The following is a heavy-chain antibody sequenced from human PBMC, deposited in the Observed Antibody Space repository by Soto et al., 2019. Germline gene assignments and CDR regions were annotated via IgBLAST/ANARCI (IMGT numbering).Heavy chain of an antibody. CDR2: INAGNGNT. J-gene: IGHJ4*02. CDR1: GYTFSSYA. D-gene: IGHD1-26*01. CDR3: ARVDGTY. Sequence: QVQLVQSGAEEKKPGASVKVSCKASGYTFSSYAIHWVRQAPGQRLEWMGWINAGNGNTKYSQKFQGRVTITRDTSASSAYMELNSLRSEDTAVYYCARVDGTYWGQGTLVTVSS. V-gene: IGHV1-3*05.